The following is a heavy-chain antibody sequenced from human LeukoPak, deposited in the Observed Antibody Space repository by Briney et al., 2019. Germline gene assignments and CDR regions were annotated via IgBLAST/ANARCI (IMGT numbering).Heavy chain of an antibody. Sequence: GKGLNWFSSLSESIAYINNEDSWKVQLTISRDNAKTSLYRQMNSLRAEDTAIYYCATSPVSSYGLTHYFDYWGQGTLVTVSS. CDR2: LSESIAYI. CDR3: ATSPVSSYGLTHYFDY. D-gene: IGHD5-18*01. J-gene: IGHJ4*02. V-gene: IGHV3-21*06.